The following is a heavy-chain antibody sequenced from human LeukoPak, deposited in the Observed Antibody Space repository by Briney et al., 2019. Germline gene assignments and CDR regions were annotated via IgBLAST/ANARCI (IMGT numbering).Heavy chain of an antibody. J-gene: IGHJ2*01. CDR1: GGSISNYY. CDR3: ATSSSYPWYFDL. D-gene: IGHD6-13*01. V-gene: IGHV4-59*08. Sequence: SETLSLTCTVSGGSISNYYWSWIRQPPGKGLEWIGYIYYSGSTNYNPSLKSRVTISVDTSKDQFSLKLSSVTAADTAVYYCATSSSYPWYFDLWGRGTLVTVSS. CDR2: IYYSGST.